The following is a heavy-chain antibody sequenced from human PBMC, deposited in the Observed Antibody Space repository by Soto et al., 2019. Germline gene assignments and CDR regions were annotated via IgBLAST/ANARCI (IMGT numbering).Heavy chain of an antibody. J-gene: IGHJ4*02. D-gene: IGHD5-18*01. CDR2: IYYSGRT. V-gene: IGHV4-31*03. Sequence: QVQLQESGPGLVKPSQTLSLTCTVSGGSISSGGYYWNSIRQLPGKGLEWIGYIYYSGRTYYSPSLKRRVTIWVDTSKNPFSLNVSSVTAANTAVYFCARRTGGFSFVIPRELDYWGQGALATVSS. CDR3: ARRTGGFSFVIPRELDY. CDR1: GGSISSGGYY.